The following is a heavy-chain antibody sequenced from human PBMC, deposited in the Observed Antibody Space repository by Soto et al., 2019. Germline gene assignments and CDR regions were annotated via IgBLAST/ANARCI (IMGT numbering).Heavy chain of an antibody. V-gene: IGHV1-69*12. D-gene: IGHD3-3*01. J-gene: IGHJ4*02. CDR3: ARVRVRFLEWLGSEG. CDR2: IIPIFGTA. Sequence: QVQLVQSGAEVKKPGSSVKVSCKASGGTFSSYAISWVRQAPGQGLEWMGGIIPIFGTANYAQKFQGRVTITADESQTTAYMERSSLRSEDTAVYCCARVRVRFLEWLGSEGWGQGTLVTVSS. CDR1: GGTFSSYA.